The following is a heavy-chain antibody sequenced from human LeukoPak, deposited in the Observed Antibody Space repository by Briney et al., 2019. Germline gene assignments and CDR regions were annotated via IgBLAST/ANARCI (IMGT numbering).Heavy chain of an antibody. CDR2: ISYDGSNK. J-gene: IGHJ4*02. CDR3: AKGASGWYGYYFDY. V-gene: IGHV3-30*18. D-gene: IGHD6-19*01. CDR1: GFTFSTYA. Sequence: GGSLRLSCAASGFTFSTYAMHWVRQAPGKGLEWVAVISYDGSNKYYADSVKGRFTISRDNSKNTLYLQMNSLRAEDTAVYYCAKGASGWYGYYFDYWGQGTLVTVSS.